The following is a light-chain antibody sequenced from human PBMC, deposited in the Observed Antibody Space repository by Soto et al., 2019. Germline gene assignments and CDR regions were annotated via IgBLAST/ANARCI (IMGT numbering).Light chain of an antibody. CDR1: QSVSSK. Sequence: EIVMTQSPATPSLSPGQRATLSCRASQSVSSKLAWYQQRPGQAPRLLIYSASTRATGIPARFSGSGSGTEFTLTISSLQSEDFAVYYCHQYNHWLTWTFGQGTKVDIK. J-gene: IGKJ1*01. CDR2: SAS. V-gene: IGKV3-15*01. CDR3: HQYNHWLTWT.